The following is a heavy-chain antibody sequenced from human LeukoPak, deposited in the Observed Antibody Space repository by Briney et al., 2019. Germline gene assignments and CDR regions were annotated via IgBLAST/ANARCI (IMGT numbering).Heavy chain of an antibody. CDR1: GFTFSRYA. Sequence: GGSLRLSCAASGFTFSRYAMHWVRQAPGKGLEWVAVISYDGSNKYYADSVKGRFTVSRDSSKNTLYLQMNSLRAEYTAVYYCASHYDTSGYHYFDFRGQGTLVTVSS. J-gene: IGHJ4*02. CDR2: ISYDGSNK. CDR3: ASHYDTSGYHYFDF. D-gene: IGHD3-22*01. V-gene: IGHV3-30-3*01.